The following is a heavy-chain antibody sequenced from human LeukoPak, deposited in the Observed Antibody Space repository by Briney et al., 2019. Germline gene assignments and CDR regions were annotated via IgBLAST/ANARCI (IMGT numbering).Heavy chain of an antibody. V-gene: IGHV3-48*02. D-gene: IGHD5-24*01. CDR3: ARDREMATILDY. CDR1: GFTFSTYS. Sequence: GGSLRLSCAASGFTFSTYSMNWVRQAPGEGLEWVSYISSRTGIIYYADSVKGRFTISRDNAKNSLYLQMNSLRDEDTAVYYCARDREMATILDYWGQGTLVTVSS. J-gene: IGHJ4*02. CDR2: ISSRTGII.